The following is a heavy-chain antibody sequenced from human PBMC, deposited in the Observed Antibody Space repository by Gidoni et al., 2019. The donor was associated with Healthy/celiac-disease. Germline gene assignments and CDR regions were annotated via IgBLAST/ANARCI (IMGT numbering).Heavy chain of an antibody. CDR3: TTDINSYYDSSGWLRFDI. CDR1: GFTFSHAW. CDR2: IKSKTDGGTT. V-gene: IGHV3-15*01. D-gene: IGHD3-22*01. J-gene: IGHJ3*02. Sequence: EVQLVESGGGLVKPGGSLRLSCAASGFTFSHAWRRWVRQAPGKGLEWVGRIKSKTDGGTTDYAAPVKGRFTISRDDSKNTLYLKMNSLKTEDTAVYYCTTDINSYYDSSGWLRFDIWGQGTMVTVSS.